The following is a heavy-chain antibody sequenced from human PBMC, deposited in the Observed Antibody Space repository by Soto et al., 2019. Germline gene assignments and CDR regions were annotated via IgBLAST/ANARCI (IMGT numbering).Heavy chain of an antibody. V-gene: IGHV5-51*01. CDR2: IYPGDSDT. Sequence: PGESLKISCKGSGYSFATYWIGWVRQMPGKGLEGMVIIYPGDSDTRYSPSFQGQVTISADKSINTTYLQWSSLKASDTAIYYCARQAAAGKYYYAMDVWGQGTTVTVSS. D-gene: IGHD6-13*01. J-gene: IGHJ6*02. CDR3: ARQAAAGKYYYAMDV. CDR1: GYSFATYW.